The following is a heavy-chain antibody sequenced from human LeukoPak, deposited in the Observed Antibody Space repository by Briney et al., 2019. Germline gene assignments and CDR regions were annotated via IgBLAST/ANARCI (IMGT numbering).Heavy chain of an antibody. D-gene: IGHD3-10*01. CDR2: IYFNGST. CDR1: GDSISSSSFY. Sequence: SETVSLTCTVSGTVSGDSISSSSFYWGWIRQPPGKGLEWIGNIYFNGSTYYNPSLKSRVTISADTSKSQFSLKLNSVTAADTAVYYCARLPRYYYGSGTYFNGDFDFWGQGTLDTVSS. CDR3: ARLPRYYYGSGTYFNGDFDF. V-gene: IGHV4-39*01. J-gene: IGHJ4*02.